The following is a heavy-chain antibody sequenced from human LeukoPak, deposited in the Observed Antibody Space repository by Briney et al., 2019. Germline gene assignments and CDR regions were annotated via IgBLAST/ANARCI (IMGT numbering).Heavy chain of an antibody. CDR2: IYYSGST. CDR3: ARVIKDYDILTGYYNWLDY. J-gene: IGHJ4*02. D-gene: IGHD3-9*01. Sequence: SETLSLTCTVSGGSISSSSYYWGWIRQPPGKGLEWIGSIYYSGSTYYNPSLKSRVTISVDTSKNQFSLKLSSVTAADTAVYYCARVIKDYDILTGYYNWLDYWGQGTLVTVSS. CDR1: GGSISSSSYY. V-gene: IGHV4-39*07.